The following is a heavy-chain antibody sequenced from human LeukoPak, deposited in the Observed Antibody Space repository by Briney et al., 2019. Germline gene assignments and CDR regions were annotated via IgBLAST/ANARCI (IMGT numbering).Heavy chain of an antibody. V-gene: IGHV3-49*03. Sequence: GGSLRLSCTASGFTFGDHAMSWFRQAPGKGLEWIGFIRSKAYGGTTEYAASVKGRFTVSRDDAKSIAYLQMNSLKTEDTAVYYCTRDWRNTAVAGRKAFDIWGQGTTVTVSS. CDR1: GFTFGDHA. CDR2: IRSKAYGGTT. CDR3: TRDWRNTAVAGRKAFDI. D-gene: IGHD6-19*01. J-gene: IGHJ3*02.